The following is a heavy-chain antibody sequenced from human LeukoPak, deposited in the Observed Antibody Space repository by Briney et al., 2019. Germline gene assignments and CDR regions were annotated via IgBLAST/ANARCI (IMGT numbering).Heavy chain of an antibody. V-gene: IGHV3-23*01. J-gene: IGHJ6*02. Sequence: GGSLRLSCAASGFTFSSYAMSWVRQAPGKGLEWVSAISGSGDGIYYADSVKGRFTISRDNSKNTLCLQMNSLRAEDTAVYYCAKSKESYYYGMDVWGQGTTVTVSS. CDR2: ISGSGDGI. CDR1: GFTFSSYA. CDR3: AKSKESYYYGMDV.